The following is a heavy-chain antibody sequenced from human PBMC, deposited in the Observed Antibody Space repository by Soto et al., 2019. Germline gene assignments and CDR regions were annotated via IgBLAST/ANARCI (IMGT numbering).Heavy chain of an antibody. CDR2: SRNKANGYST. Sequence: PGGSLRLSCAASGFPFSDRYMDLVRQAPGKGLEWVGRSRNKANGYSTEYAASVKGRFFISRDDSKNSLYLQMNSLKTEDTAVYYCVNDVFGLYHWGQGTLVTVSS. CDR3: VNDVFGLYH. V-gene: IGHV3-72*01. J-gene: IGHJ5*02. CDR1: GFPFSDRY. D-gene: IGHD3-16*01.